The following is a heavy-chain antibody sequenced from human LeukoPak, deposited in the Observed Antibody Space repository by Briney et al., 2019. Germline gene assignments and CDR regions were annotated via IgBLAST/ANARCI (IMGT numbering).Heavy chain of an antibody. V-gene: IGHV3-11*04. Sequence: GGSLRLSCAASGLTFTDYYMSWIRQAPGKGLEYVSYISSSGDKIKYADSVQGRFTISRDNVKNSLYLQMNSLRAEDTAVYYCARSPIGTAGPFDFWGQGTLVTVSS. CDR3: ARSPIGTAGPFDF. J-gene: IGHJ4*02. CDR2: ISSSGDKI. CDR1: GLTFTDYY. D-gene: IGHD1-1*01.